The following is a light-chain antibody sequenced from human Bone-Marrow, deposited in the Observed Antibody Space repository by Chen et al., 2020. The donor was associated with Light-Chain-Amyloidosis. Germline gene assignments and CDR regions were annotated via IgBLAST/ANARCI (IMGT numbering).Light chain of an antibody. Sequence: QSVLTQSPSASGIPGKRVTISCSGSSSNIGSNYVFWYKQLPGTAPKLLIYRNNQRPSGVRDRFSCSKSGTSASLAISGLRSEDESDYYCAAWDDSLSGRVFGGGTKLTVL. CDR3: AAWDDSLSGRV. CDR2: RNN. CDR1: SSNIGSNY. V-gene: IGLV1-47*01. J-gene: IGLJ3*02.